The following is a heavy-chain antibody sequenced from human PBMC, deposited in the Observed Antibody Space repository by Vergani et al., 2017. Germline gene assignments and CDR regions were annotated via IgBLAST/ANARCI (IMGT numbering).Heavy chain of an antibody. CDR2: INPYNGNT. J-gene: IGHJ4*02. Sequence: QVQLVQSGSEVKKPGASVKVSCKASGYTFSRYGISWMRQAPGQGLEWMGWINPYNGNTNSAQNLQGRVTMTTDTSTTTAFMELRSLRSDDTAVYYCARETVVGPTTVVPITNYWGQGTLVTVSS. CDR1: GYTFSRYG. D-gene: IGHD1-26*01. V-gene: IGHV1-18*01. CDR3: ARETVVGPTTVVPITNY.